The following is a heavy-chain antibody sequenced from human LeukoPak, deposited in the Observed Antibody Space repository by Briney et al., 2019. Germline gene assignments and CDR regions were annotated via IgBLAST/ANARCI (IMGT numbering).Heavy chain of an antibody. D-gene: IGHD6-13*01. J-gene: IGHJ4*02. CDR1: GFTFSGCA. Sequence: PGGSLTLSCPAPGFTFSGCAMGWVRQPPGKGLEWVSVISGGGGSTYYADSVKGRFTISRDNSKNTLYLQMNSLRAEDTAVYYCAKGRYGSSRYPFDYWGQGTLVTVSS. CDR3: AKGRYGSSRYPFDY. CDR2: ISGGGGST. V-gene: IGHV3-23*01.